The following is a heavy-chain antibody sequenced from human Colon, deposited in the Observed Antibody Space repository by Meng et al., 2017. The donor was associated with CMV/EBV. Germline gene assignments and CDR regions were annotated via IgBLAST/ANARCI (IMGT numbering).Heavy chain of an antibody. Sequence: LVKVSCKASGGTFSSYAISWVRQAPGQGLEWMGGIIPIFGTANYAQKFQGRVTITTDESTSTAYMELSSLRSEDTAVYYCAKDAGYCSSTSCSKGRYYGMDVWGQGTTVTVSS. CDR1: GGTFSSYA. V-gene: IGHV1-69*05. J-gene: IGHJ6*02. D-gene: IGHD2-2*01. CDR3: AKDAGYCSSTSCSKGRYYGMDV. CDR2: IIPIFGTA.